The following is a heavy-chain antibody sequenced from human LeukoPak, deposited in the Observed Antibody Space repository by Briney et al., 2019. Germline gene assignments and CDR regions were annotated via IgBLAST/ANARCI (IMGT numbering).Heavy chain of an antibody. J-gene: IGHJ3*02. CDR3: ARVLEVFSDAFDI. D-gene: IGHD3-3*01. CDR2: FDPEDGET. Sequence: ASVKVSCKVSGYTLTELSMHWVRQAPGKGLEWMGRFDPEDGETIYAQKFQGRVTMTADISTNTVYMELSSLRAEDTAVYYCARVLEVFSDAFDIWGQGTTVIVSS. V-gene: IGHV1-24*01. CDR1: GYTLTELS.